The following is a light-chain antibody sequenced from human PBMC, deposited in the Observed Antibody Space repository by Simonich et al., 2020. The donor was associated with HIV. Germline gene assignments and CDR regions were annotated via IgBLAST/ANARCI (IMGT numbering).Light chain of an antibody. V-gene: IGKV3-20*01. Sequence: EIVLTQSPGPLSLSPGETATLSCRASRSINSNFLAWYQQKPGQAPRLLIYPSSSRTTGIPDRFSGSGSGTDFTLTISRLEPEDFAVYYCQQYGSAPLTFGGGTKVEIK. CDR2: PSS. CDR3: QQYGSAPLT. CDR1: RSINSNF. J-gene: IGKJ4*01.